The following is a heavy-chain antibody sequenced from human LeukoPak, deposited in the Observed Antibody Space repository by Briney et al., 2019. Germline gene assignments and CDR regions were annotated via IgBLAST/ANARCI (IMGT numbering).Heavy chain of an antibody. V-gene: IGHV1-2*02. J-gene: IGHJ4*02. CDR3: ARGDILTGYYYFDY. Sequence: ASVKVSCKASGYTFTGYYMHWVRQAPGQGLVWMGWINPNSGGTNYAQKFQGRVTMTRDTSISTAYMELSRLRSDDTAVYYCARGDILTGYYYFDYWGQGTLVTVSS. D-gene: IGHD3-9*01. CDR2: INPNSGGT. CDR1: GYTFTGYY.